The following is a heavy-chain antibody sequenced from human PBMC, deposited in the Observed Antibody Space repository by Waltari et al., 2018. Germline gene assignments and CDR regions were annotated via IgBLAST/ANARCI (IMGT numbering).Heavy chain of an antibody. D-gene: IGHD4-17*01. CDR1: GFTFSSYW. Sequence: EVQLVESGGGLVQPGGSLRLSCAASGFTFSSYWMSWVRQAPGKGLEWVSSISSSSSYIYYADSVKGRFTISRDNAKNSLYLQMNSLRAEDTAVYYCARDRDYVAEAFDIWGQGTMVTVSS. CDR2: ISSSSSYI. J-gene: IGHJ3*02. V-gene: IGHV3-21*01. CDR3: ARDRDYVAEAFDI.